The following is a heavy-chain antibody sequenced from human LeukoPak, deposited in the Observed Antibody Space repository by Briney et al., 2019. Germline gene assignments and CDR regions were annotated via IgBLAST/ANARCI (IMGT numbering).Heavy chain of an antibody. J-gene: IGHJ4*02. D-gene: IGHD6-13*01. V-gene: IGHV4-39*01. CDR3: ARHPRSSNCEGCIDY. Sequence: PSETLSLTCTVSGGSISSSSYYWGWIRQPPWKGLEWIGSIYYSGSTYYNPSLKSRVTISVDTSKNQFSLKLSSVTAADTAVYYCARHPRSSNCEGCIDYWGQGTLVTVSS. CDR2: IYYSGST. CDR1: GGSISSSSYY.